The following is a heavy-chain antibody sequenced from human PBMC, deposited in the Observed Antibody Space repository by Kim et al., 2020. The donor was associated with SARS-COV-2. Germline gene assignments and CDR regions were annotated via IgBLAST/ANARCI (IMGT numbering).Heavy chain of an antibody. CDR3: ARGDSSSWSGAFDI. V-gene: IGHV1-69*06. CDR2: IIPIFDSA. Sequence: SVKVSCQASGDTFSSYAISWVRQAPGQGLEWMGGIIPIFDSANYAQKFQGRVTITADKSTSTAYMELSNLRSEDTAVYFCARGDSSSWSGAFDIWGQGTMVTVSS. D-gene: IGHD6-13*01. J-gene: IGHJ3*02. CDR1: GDTFSSYA.